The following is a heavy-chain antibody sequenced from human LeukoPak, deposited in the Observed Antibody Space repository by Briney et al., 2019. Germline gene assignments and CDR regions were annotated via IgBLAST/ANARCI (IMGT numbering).Heavy chain of an antibody. CDR2: IYSGGST. Sequence: PGGSLRLSCAASGFGVSTSYMSWVRQAPGKGLEWVSVIYSGGSTYYADSVKGRFTISRDNSKNTLYLQMNSLRAEDTAVYYCARGWREVNYWGQGTLVTVSS. J-gene: IGHJ4*02. CDR3: ARGWREVNY. D-gene: IGHD1-26*01. CDR1: GFGVSTSY. V-gene: IGHV3-66*01.